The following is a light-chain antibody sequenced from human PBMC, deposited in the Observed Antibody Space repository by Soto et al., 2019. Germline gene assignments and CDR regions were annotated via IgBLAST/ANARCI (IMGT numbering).Light chain of an antibody. CDR2: GAS. CDR1: QSVTTN. V-gene: IGKV3D-15*01. Sequence: EIVMTQSPATLSVSPGERATLSCRASQSVTTNLAWYQQKPGQAPRLLIYGASNRATGIPARFSGSGSGTDFTLTISSLQAEDVAVYYCQQYDTLPITFGQGTRLEIK. CDR3: QQYDTLPIT. J-gene: IGKJ5*01.